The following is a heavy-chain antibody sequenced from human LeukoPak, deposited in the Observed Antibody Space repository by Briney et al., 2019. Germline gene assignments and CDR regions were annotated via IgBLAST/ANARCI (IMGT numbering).Heavy chain of an antibody. J-gene: IGHJ6*03. D-gene: IGHD3-10*01. V-gene: IGHV4-61*02. Sequence: SQTLSLTCTVSGGSISSGSYYWSWIRQPAGKGLEWIGRIYTSGSANYNPSLKSRVTISVDTSKNQFSLKLSSVTAAATAVYYCVREDYYGSGSHMDVWGKGTTVTVSS. CDR1: GGSISSGSYY. CDR2: IYTSGSA. CDR3: VREDYYGSGSHMDV.